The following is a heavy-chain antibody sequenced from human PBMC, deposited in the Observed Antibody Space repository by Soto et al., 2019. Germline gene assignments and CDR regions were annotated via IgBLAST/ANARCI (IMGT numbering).Heavy chain of an antibody. J-gene: IGHJ4*02. CDR3: ARYDFGTFDN. CDR2: IYHTETT. Sequence: PSETLSLTCAVSGDSVSSSFWWTWVRQPPGKGLEWIGEIYHTETTNYAPSLKSRVTISLDKSMNQFSLRFNSVTPADTAVYYCARYDFGTFDNWGQGIRVTVPQ. CDR1: GDSVSSSFW. D-gene: IGHD4-17*01. V-gene: IGHV4-4*02.